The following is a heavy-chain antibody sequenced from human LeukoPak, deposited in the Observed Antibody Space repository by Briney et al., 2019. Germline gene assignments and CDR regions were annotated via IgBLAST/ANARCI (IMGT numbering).Heavy chain of an antibody. CDR2: IYSGGST. CDR1: GLTVSSNY. CDR3: ARMDKVMAPFGY. Sequence: GGSLRLSCAASGLTVSSNYMNWVRQAPGKGLEWVSVIYSGGSTYYADSVKGRFTISRDNSKNTVYLQMKNLRAEDTAVYYCARMDKVMAPFGYWGQGTLVTVSS. D-gene: IGHD5-18*01. J-gene: IGHJ4*02. V-gene: IGHV3-53*01.